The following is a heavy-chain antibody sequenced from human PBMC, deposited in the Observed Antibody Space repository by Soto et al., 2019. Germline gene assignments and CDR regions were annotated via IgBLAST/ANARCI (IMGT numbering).Heavy chain of an antibody. CDR3: ARNGGNSDFDY. D-gene: IGHD2-21*02. Sequence: SETLSLTCAVSCCSISSRNWWSWVRQPPGKGLEWIGEIYHSGSTNYNPSLKSRVTISVDKSKNQLSLKLSSVTAADTAVYYCARNGGNSDFDYWGQGTLVTVSS. J-gene: IGHJ4*02. CDR2: IYHSGST. V-gene: IGHV4-4*02. CDR1: CCSISSRNW.